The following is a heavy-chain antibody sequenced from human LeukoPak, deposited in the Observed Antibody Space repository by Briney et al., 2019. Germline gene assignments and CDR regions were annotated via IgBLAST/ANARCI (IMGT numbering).Heavy chain of an antibody. Sequence: PSQTLSLTCTVSGGSISSGGYYWSWIRQPPGKGLEWIGYIYHSGSTYYNPSLKSRVTISVDRSKNQFSLKLSSVTAADTAVYYCAREDAPRGDAFDIWGQGTMVTVSS. CDR3: AREDAPRGDAFDI. CDR1: GGSISSGGYY. J-gene: IGHJ3*02. CDR2: IYHSGST. V-gene: IGHV4-30-2*01.